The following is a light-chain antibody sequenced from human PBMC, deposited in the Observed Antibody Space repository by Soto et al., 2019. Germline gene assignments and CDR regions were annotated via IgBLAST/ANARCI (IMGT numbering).Light chain of an antibody. Sequence: EIVMTQSPASLSVSPGETATLSCRASQRVGVNLAWYQQKPGQAPRLLIYHASTRATGVPARFSGSGSGTDLPLTISSLQSEDIAFFYCQQYDSWPRTFGQGTKVEIK. CDR2: HAS. V-gene: IGKV3-15*01. CDR1: QRVGVN. J-gene: IGKJ1*01. CDR3: QQYDSWPRT.